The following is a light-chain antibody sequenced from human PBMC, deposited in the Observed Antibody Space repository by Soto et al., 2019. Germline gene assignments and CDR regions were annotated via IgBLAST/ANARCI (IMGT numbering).Light chain of an antibody. CDR3: QQYNSYSRT. CDR1: QSISNW. CDR2: KAS. J-gene: IGKJ1*01. V-gene: IGKV1-5*03. Sequence: DIQMTQSPSTLSVSVGDRVTITCRASQSISNWLAWYQQKPGKAPKLLIYKASSLESGVPSRFSGSGSGTEFTLTISSLEPEDFAAYYCQQYNSYSRTFGQGTKVEIK.